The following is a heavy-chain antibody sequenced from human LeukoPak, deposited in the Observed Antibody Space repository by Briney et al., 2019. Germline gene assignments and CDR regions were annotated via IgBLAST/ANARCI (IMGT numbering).Heavy chain of an antibody. CDR3: ALQEGGFDP. V-gene: IGHV2-5*02. CDR2: SYWDDDK. J-gene: IGHJ5*02. Sequence: SGPTPVKPTQTLTLTRTFSAFSLSTSGVGVGRIRQPPGKALEWLALSYWDDDKRYSPSLKSRLTITKDTSKNQVVLTMTNMDPVDTATYYCALQEGGFDPWGQGTLVTVSS. CDR1: AFSLSTSGVG.